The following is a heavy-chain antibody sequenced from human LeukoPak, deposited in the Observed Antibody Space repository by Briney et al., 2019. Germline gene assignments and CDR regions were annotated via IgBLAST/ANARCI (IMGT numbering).Heavy chain of an antibody. CDR1: GFTFSSYG. D-gene: IGHD3-10*01. CDR2: IWYDGSNK. CDR3: ARDIASDYYGSGSFDY. V-gene: IGHV3-33*01. J-gene: IGHJ4*02. Sequence: GKSLRLSCAASGFTFSSYGMHWVRQAPGKGLEWVAVIWYDGSNKYYADSVKGRFTISRDNSKNTLYLQMNSLRAEDTAVYYCARDIASDYYGSGSFDYWGQGTLVTVSS.